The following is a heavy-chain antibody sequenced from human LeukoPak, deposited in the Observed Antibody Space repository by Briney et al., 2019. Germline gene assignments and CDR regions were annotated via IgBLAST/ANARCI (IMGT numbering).Heavy chain of an antibody. Sequence: GGSLRLSCAASGFTFSSYGMHWVRQAPGKGLEWVAVIWYDGSNKYYADSVKGRFTISRDNSKNTLYLQMNSLRAEDTAVYYCARGRDGDYTFDYWGQGTLVTVSS. D-gene: IGHD4-17*01. CDR3: ARGRDGDYTFDY. V-gene: IGHV3-33*01. CDR2: IWYDGSNK. J-gene: IGHJ4*02. CDR1: GFTFSSYG.